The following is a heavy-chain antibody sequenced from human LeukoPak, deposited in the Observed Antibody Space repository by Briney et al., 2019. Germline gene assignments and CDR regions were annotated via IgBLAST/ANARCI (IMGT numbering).Heavy chain of an antibody. J-gene: IGHJ4*02. Sequence: ASVKVSCKASGYTFTSYGISWVRQAPGQGLEWMGWISAYNGNTNYAQKLQGRVTMTRNTSISTAYMELSSLRSEDTAVYYCARDNSGRGLGYWGQGTLVTVSS. CDR3: ARDNSGRGLGY. CDR2: ISAYNGNT. V-gene: IGHV1-18*01. CDR1: GYTFTSYG. D-gene: IGHD3-16*01.